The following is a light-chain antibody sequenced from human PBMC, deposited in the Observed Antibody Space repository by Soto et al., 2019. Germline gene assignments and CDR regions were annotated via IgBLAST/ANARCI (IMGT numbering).Light chain of an antibody. CDR2: EVS. J-gene: IGLJ1*01. Sequence: QSALTQPASGSGSPGQSITISCTGTSSDVGGYNYVSWYQQDPGKAPKLMIYEVSNRPSGASNRFSGSKSGNTASLTISGLHADEAAHHYCSYSRSSSHVFGSGTKGTV. CDR3: SYSRSSSHV. CDR1: SSDVGGYNY. V-gene: IGLV2-14*01.